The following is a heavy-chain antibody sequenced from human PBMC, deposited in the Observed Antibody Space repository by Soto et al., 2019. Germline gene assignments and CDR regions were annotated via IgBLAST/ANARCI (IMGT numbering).Heavy chain of an antibody. D-gene: IGHD2-15*01. CDR1: GFTFSSYA. Sequence: GGSLRLSCAASGFTFSSYAMSWVRQAPGKGLEWVSAISGSGGSTYYADSVKGRFTISRDNSKNTLYLQMNSLRAEDTAVYYCAKRGYLGIIVVAASGAFDIWGQGTMVTVSS. J-gene: IGHJ3*02. CDR3: AKRGYLGIIVVAASGAFDI. V-gene: IGHV3-23*01. CDR2: ISGSGGST.